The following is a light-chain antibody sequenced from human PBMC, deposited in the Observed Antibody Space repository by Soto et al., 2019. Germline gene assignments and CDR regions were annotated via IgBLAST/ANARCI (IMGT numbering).Light chain of an antibody. V-gene: IGKV3-15*01. J-gene: IGKJ4*01. CDR1: LSVISD. CDR3: QQYNNWPLT. CDR2: RAF. Sequence: EIVMTQSPATLSLSPGERATLSCRASLSVISDLAWYRQKPGQAPRLLIYRAFTRATGIPARFSGSGFGTDFTLTISSLQSEDFAVYYCQQYNNWPLTFGGGTKVDI.